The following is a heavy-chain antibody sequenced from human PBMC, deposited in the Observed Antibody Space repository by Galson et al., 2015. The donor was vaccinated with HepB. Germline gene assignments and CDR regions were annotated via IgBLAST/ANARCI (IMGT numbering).Heavy chain of an antibody. CDR1: GFTFSSYG. Sequence: SLRLSCAASGFTFSSYGMHWVRQAPGKGLEWVALISYDGSDKYYADSVKGRFTISRDNSKNTLYLQMNSLRAEDTAMYYCAKSPYSSSWINFDYWGQGTLVTVSS. V-gene: IGHV3-30*18. CDR3: AKSPYSSSWINFDY. J-gene: IGHJ4*02. CDR2: ISYDGSDK. D-gene: IGHD6-13*01.